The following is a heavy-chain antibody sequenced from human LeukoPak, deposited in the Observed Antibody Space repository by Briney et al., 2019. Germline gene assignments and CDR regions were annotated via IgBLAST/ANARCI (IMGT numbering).Heavy chain of an antibody. V-gene: IGHV4-34*01. D-gene: IGHD4-17*01. Sequence: SETLSLTCAAYGGSFSGYYWSWIRQPPGKGLEWIGEINHSGSTNYNPSLKSRVTISVDTSKNQFSLKLSSVTAADTAVYYCARGDYALDLWGRGTLVTVSS. J-gene: IGHJ2*01. CDR2: INHSGST. CDR3: ARGDYALDL. CDR1: GGSFSGYY.